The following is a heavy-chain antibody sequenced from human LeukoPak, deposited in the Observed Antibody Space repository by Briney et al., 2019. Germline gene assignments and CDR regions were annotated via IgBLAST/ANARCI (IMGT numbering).Heavy chain of an antibody. D-gene: IGHD4-17*01. Sequence: GGSLRLSCAASGFTFSSYGMHWVRQAPGKGLEWVAFIRYDGSNKYYADSVKGRFTISRDNSKNTLYLQMNSLRAEDTAVYYCAKAPTTVTDIVPPVDPWGQGTLVTVSS. J-gene: IGHJ5*02. CDR3: AKAPTTVTDIVPPVDP. V-gene: IGHV3-30*02. CDR2: IRYDGSNK. CDR1: GFTFSSYG.